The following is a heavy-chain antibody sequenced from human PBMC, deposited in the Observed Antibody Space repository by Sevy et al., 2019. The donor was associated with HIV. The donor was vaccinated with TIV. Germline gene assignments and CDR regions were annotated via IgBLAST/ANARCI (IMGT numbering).Heavy chain of an antibody. V-gene: IGHV3-30-3*01. CDR3: VGEGAPYQNIRYGSRNSCFYNWFDP. J-gene: IGHJ5*02. Sequence: GGSLRLSCTASGFTFNDYALHWVRQAPGKGLEWVAIISSDGDNTYYADTVKGRFTISRDNSKNTVYLQMNRLRAEDIEIYYCVGEGAPYQNIRYGSRNSCFYNWFDPWGQGTLVTVSS. CDR1: GFTFNDYA. CDR2: ISSDGDNT. D-gene: IGHD2-15*01.